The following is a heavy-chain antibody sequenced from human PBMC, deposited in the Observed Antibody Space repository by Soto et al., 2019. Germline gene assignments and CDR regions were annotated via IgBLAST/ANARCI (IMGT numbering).Heavy chain of an antibody. Sequence: LRLSCAASGFTFRSYWMSWVRQAPGKGLEWVANIKQDGSEKYYVDSVKGRFTISRDNAKNSLYLQMNSLRAEDTAVYYCARPYSSGWYVFDYWGQGTLVTVSS. D-gene: IGHD6-19*01. V-gene: IGHV3-7*03. J-gene: IGHJ4*02. CDR2: IKQDGSEK. CDR1: GFTFRSYW. CDR3: ARPYSSGWYVFDY.